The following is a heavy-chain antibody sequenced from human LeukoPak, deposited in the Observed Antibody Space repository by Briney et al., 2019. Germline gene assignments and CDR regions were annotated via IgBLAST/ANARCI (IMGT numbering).Heavy chain of an antibody. CDR3: ARGLRFPDNWFDP. CDR2: IYYSGST. Sequence: SETLSLTCTVSGGSISSGGYYWSWIRQHPGKGPEWIGYIYYSGSTYYNPSLKSRVTISVDTSKNQFSLKLSSVTAADTAVYYCARGLRFPDNWFDPWGQGTLVTVSS. V-gene: IGHV4-31*03. CDR1: GGSISSGGYY. D-gene: IGHD3-3*01. J-gene: IGHJ5*02.